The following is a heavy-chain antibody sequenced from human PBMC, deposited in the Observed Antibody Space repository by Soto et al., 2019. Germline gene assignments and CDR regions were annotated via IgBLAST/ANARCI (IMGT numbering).Heavy chain of an antibody. V-gene: IGHV3-9*01. J-gene: IGHJ4*02. CDR1: GFTFDDYA. Sequence: LRLSCAASGFTFDDYAMHWVRQAPGKGLEWVSGISWNSGSIGYADSVKGRFTISRDNAKNSLYLQMNSLRAEDTALYYCAKGGGAYCGGDCYSGFDYWGQGTLVTVSS. CDR3: AKGGGAYCGGDCYSGFDY. CDR2: ISWNSGSI. D-gene: IGHD2-21*02.